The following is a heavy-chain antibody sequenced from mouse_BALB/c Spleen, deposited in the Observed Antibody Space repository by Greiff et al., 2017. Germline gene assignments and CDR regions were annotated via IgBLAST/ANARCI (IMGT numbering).Heavy chain of an antibody. J-gene: IGHJ2*01. CDR2: IYPGNSDT. Sequence: VQLQQSGTVLARPGASVKMSCKASGYTFTSYWMHWGKQRPGQGLEWIGAIYPGNSDTSYNQKFKGKAKLTAVTSTSTAYMELSSLTNEDSAVYYCTRFITTVVATDYWGQGTTLTVSS. CDR1: GYTFTSYW. CDR3: TRFITTVVATDY. D-gene: IGHD1-1*01. V-gene: IGHV1-5*01.